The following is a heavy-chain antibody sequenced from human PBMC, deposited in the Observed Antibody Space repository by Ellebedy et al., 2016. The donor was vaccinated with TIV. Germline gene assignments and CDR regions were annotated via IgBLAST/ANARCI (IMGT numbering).Heavy chain of an antibody. CDR3: ARIKRGYYGSGRAQDYYYYGMDV. J-gene: IGHJ6*02. D-gene: IGHD3-10*01. V-gene: IGHV4-30-2*01. CDR2: IYHSGST. CDR1: GGSISSVGYS. Sequence: SDTLSLTXAVSGGSISSVGYSWRWIRLPPEKGLEWIGYIYHSGSTYYNQSLKSRVTISVDTSKNQFSLKLSSVTAADTAVYYCARIKRGYYGSGRAQDYYYYGMDVWGQGTTVTVSS.